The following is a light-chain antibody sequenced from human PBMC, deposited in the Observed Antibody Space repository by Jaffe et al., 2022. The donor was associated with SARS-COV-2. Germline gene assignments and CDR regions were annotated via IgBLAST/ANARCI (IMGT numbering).Light chain of an antibody. Sequence: QSVLTQPPSASGTPGQRVSVSCSGSSSNIGSNPVNWYQQLPGTAPKLLIYSGVQRPSGVPDRFSGSKTGTSASLAISGLQSEDEADYYCSAWDDRVNGVVFGGGTKLTVL. CDR1: SSNIGSNP. V-gene: IGLV1-44*01. CDR2: SGV. J-gene: IGLJ2*01. CDR3: SAWDDRVNGVV.